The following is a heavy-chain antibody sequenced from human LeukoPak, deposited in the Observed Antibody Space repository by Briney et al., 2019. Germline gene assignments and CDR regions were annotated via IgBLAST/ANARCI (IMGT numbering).Heavy chain of an antibody. D-gene: IGHD3-22*01. CDR1: GYTFTGYY. CDR3: ARVREYYYDSSGYFQH. J-gene: IGHJ1*01. CDR2: INPNSGGT. V-gene: IGHV1-2*02. Sequence: GASVKVSCKASGYTFTGYYMHWVRQAPGQGLEWMGWINPNSGGTNYAQKLQGRVTMTTDTSTSTAYMELRSLRSDDTAVYYCARVREYYYDSSGYFQHWGQGTLVTVSS.